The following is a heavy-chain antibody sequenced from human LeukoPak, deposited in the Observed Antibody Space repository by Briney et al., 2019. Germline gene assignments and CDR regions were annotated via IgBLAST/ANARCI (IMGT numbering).Heavy chain of an antibody. CDR2: FDPEDGEI. CDR3: ARAGAVVDNWFDP. Sequence: ASVKVSCKVSGYTLTELSMHWVRQTPGKGLEWMGGFDPEDGEIIYAQKLQDRVTMTTDTSTTTAYMELRSLRSDDTAVYYCARAGAVVDNWFDPWGQGTLVTVSS. D-gene: IGHD2-15*01. J-gene: IGHJ5*02. CDR1: GYTLTELS. V-gene: IGHV1-24*01.